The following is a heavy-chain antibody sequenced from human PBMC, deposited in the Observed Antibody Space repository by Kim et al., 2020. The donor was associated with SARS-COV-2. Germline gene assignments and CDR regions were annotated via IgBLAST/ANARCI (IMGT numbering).Heavy chain of an antibody. D-gene: IGHD3-22*01. Sequence: GGSLRLSCAASGFTFSAYAMSWVRQAPGKGLEWVSGISGSYGSTYYADSVKGRFIISRDNSKNTLHLQMNSLIAEDTAVYYCAKHFGSSGSEFQHWGQGTLVTVSS. V-gene: IGHV3-23*01. CDR2: ISGSYGST. CDR3: AKHFGSSGSEFQH. J-gene: IGHJ1*01. CDR1: GFTFSAYA.